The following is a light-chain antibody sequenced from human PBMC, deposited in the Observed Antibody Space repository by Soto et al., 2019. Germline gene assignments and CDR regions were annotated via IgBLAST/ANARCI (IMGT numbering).Light chain of an antibody. CDR2: GAS. CDR3: QQYNNWLTWT. V-gene: IGKV3-15*01. J-gene: IGKJ1*01. Sequence: EIVMTQSPATLSVSPGERATLSCRASQSISNNLAWYQQKPGQAPRLLIYGASTRATGLPARFSGSGSGTEFTLTISSRQSEDFAVYYCQQYNNWLTWTFGQGTKVEIK. CDR1: QSISNN.